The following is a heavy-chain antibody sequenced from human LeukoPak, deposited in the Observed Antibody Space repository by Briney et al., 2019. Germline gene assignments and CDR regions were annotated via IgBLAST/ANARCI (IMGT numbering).Heavy chain of an antibody. V-gene: IGHV3-7*01. Sequence: GGSLRLSCVDSGFTFSSYWMCWVRQAPGKGLEWVANMKQDGREKYYLDSVKGRFTISRDNAKNSLYLQMNSLRVEDTAVYFCARGAGVFDYWGQGTLVTVSS. CDR1: GFTFSSYW. CDR2: MKQDGREK. J-gene: IGHJ4*02. CDR3: ARGAGVFDY. D-gene: IGHD3-10*01.